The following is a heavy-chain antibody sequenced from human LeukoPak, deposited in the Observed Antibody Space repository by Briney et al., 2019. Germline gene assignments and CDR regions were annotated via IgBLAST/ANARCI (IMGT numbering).Heavy chain of an antibody. J-gene: IGHJ6*02. V-gene: IGHV5-51*01. CDR2: IYPGDSDT. Sequence: GESLKISCKGSGYSFTSYWIGWVRQMPGKGLEWMGIIYPGDSDTRYSPSFQGQVTISADKSISTAYLQWSSLKASDTAMYYCARRGNGAIYYYYYGMDVWGQGTTVTVPS. D-gene: IGHD4-23*01. CDR3: ARRGNGAIYYYYYGMDV. CDR1: GYSFTSYW.